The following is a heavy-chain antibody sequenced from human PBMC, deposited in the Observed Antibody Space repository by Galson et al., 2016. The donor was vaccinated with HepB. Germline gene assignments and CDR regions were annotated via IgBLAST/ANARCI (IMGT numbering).Heavy chain of an antibody. CDR3: ARIFLEELSGGLVWFDF. J-gene: IGHJ5*01. D-gene: IGHD2-8*02. CDR2: ISGHGDKT. Sequence: SLRLSCAASEFVFRNYAMAWVRQAPGKGLEWVSGISGHGDKTYYAASVKGRFTLSRDNARNTLHLELKSLRVDDTAVYYCARIFLEELSGGLVWFDFWGLGTRVIVSS. CDR1: EFVFRNYA. V-gene: IGHV3-23*01.